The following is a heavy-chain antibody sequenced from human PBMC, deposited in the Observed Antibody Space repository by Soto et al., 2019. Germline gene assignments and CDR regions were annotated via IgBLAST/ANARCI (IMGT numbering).Heavy chain of an antibody. CDR2: SSSIGFTL. Sequence: QVQLVESGGDLVKPGGSLRLSCAASGFTFSDYYMSWIRQAPGKGLEWVSYSSSIGFTLYYADAVMGRFTISRDNAKSSLYLQMNSLRAEDTAVYYCARAGSYSDYWGQGALVTVSS. V-gene: IGHV3-11*01. D-gene: IGHD1-26*01. CDR1: GFTFSDYY. CDR3: ARAGSYSDY. J-gene: IGHJ4*02.